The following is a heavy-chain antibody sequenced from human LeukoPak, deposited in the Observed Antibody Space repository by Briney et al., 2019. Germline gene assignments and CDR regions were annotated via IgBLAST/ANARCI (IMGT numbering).Heavy chain of an antibody. V-gene: IGHV1-18*04. CDR3: ARGPGIAVAGVFDY. CDR2: ISGHNGHT. Sequence: ASVTVSCKASGYTFTSYGINWVRQAPGQGLEWMGWISGHNGHTNYVQKMQGRVTMTTDTSTNTAYMELRSLTSDDTAVYYCARGPGIAVAGVFDYWGQGSLVTVSS. J-gene: IGHJ4*02. CDR1: GYTFTSYG. D-gene: IGHD6-19*01.